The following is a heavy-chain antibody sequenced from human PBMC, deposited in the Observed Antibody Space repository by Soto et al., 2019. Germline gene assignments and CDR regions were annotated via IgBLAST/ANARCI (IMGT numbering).Heavy chain of an antibody. J-gene: IGHJ5*02. D-gene: IGHD2-2*01. CDR3: ARHGFRAPTSNWFDL. V-gene: IGHV4-39*01. CDR1: GGSSSSPNYY. Sequence: PSETLSLTCTVSGGSSSSPNYYWGWIRQPPGKALEWIGTIYYNGNTYYSPSLKNRATISVDTSKNQFSLKLTSLTAADTAVYYCARHGFRAPTSNWFDLWGQGTLVTVSS. CDR2: IYYNGNT.